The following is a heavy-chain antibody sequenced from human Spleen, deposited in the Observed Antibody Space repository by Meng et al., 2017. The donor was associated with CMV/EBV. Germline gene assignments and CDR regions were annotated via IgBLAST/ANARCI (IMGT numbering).Heavy chain of an antibody. CDR2: SDRSGST. V-gene: IGHV4-34*01. CDR3: ARDTKEWLLLRGNLGGIDY. J-gene: IGHJ4*02. D-gene: IGHD3-22*01. CDR1: GGSISGSICGYS. Sequence: SETLSLTCAVYGGSISGSICGYSWTWIRQSPGKGLEWIGESDRSGSTNYNPYLKSRVTISLDKSKNQFFLKLNSVTAADTAVYYCARDTKEWLLLRGNLGGIDYWGQGTLVTVS.